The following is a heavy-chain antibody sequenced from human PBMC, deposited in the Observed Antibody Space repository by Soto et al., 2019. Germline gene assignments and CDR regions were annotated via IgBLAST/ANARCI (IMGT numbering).Heavy chain of an antibody. CDR3: ARGVSVGVDY. D-gene: IGHD1-26*01. V-gene: IGHV1-8*01. CDR1: GYSFTSLD. CDR2: MQPSTGRT. Sequence: QVQLVQSGAEVREPGASVKVSCKASGYSFTSLDINWVRQTAGQGLEWMGWMQPSTGRTGYAQKFQGRFTMTRDTSINTAYMELTTLTSDDTAFYYCARGVSVGVDYWGQGTLVTVSS. J-gene: IGHJ4*02.